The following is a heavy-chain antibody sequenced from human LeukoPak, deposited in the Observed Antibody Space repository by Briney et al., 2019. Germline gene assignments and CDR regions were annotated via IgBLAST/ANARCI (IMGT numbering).Heavy chain of an antibody. Sequence: GGSLRLSCAASGFTFSSYEMNWVRQAPGKGLEWVAYISSSGSTTYSADSVRGRFRICRDNGRNSLYLQMNSLRAEDTAVYYCARECGAACSDAFDLWGQGTMLTVSS. D-gene: IGHD2-21*02. CDR1: GFTFSSYE. CDR2: ISSSGSTT. V-gene: IGHV3-48*03. CDR3: ARECGAACSDAFDL. J-gene: IGHJ3*01.